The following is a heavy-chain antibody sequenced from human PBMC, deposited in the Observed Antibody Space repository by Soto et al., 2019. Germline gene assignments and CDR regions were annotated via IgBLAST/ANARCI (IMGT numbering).Heavy chain of an antibody. Sequence: GASVKVSCKASGYTFTGYYLHWVRQAPGQGLEWMGWINPNSGGTNYAQQFQGRVTMTRDTSISTAYMELSRLRSDDTAVSYCAGLYISRCYDAFDFWGQGTMVTVSS. CDR3: AGLYISRCYDAFDF. CDR2: INPNSGGT. J-gene: IGHJ3*01. V-gene: IGHV1-2*02. CDR1: GYTFTGYY. D-gene: IGHD6-13*01.